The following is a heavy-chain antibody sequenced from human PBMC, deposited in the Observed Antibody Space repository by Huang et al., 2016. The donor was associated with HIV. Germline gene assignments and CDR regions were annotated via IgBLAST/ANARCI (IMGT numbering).Heavy chain of an antibody. D-gene: IGHD2-2*03. CDR1: GGSFGSHY. J-gene: IGHJ3*01. CDR3: ARGSDTAEMDTVDAGLDV. Sequence: QVRLQQWGGGLVRPSETLSRPCAVYGGSFGSHYWSWVRQSPGKGREWIGETNLDGDTRVNPSLRSRVKISVDTSKNQFSVTVTCVSAADTAIYFCARGSDTAEMDTVDAGLDVWDQGTKVTVS. CDR2: TNLDGDT. V-gene: IGHV4-34*02.